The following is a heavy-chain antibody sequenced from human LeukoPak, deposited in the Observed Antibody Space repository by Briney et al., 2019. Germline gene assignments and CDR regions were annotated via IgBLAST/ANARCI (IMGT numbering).Heavy chain of an antibody. CDR2: INPSGGST. J-gene: IGHJ4*02. V-gene: IGHV1-46*01. Sequence: GXEXXGIINPSGGSTSYAQKFQGRVTMTRDTSTSTVYMELSSLRSEDTAVYYCARERGELTTYYLSFWGQGTLVTISS. D-gene: IGHD4/OR15-4a*01. CDR3: ARERGELTTYYLSF.